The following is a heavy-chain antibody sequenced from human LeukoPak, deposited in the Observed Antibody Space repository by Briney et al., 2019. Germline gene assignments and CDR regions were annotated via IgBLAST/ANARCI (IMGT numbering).Heavy chain of an antibody. J-gene: IGHJ4*02. D-gene: IGHD2-15*01. V-gene: IGHV3-33*08. CDR3: ARIGYCSGGSCAY. Sequence: GRSLRLSCAASGFXFSSYGIHWVRQAPGKGLQWVAFIWYDGSNKHYADSVKGRFTISRDNSKNSLYLQMNSLRAEDTAVYYCARIGYCSGGSCAYWGQGTLVTVSS. CDR1: GFXFSSYG. CDR2: IWYDGSNK.